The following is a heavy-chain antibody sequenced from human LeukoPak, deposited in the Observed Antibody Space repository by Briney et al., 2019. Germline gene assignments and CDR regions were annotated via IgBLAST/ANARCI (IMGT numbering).Heavy chain of an antibody. Sequence: GGSLRLSCAASGFTFINYAMSWVRQAPGKGLEWVSLISKSSDATYYAPSVKGRFTISRDNSKNTLYLQMNSPRAEDTAVYYCAKDLDSSGSWPAEYFQHWGQGTLVTVSS. J-gene: IGHJ1*01. D-gene: IGHD3-22*01. CDR1: GFTFINYA. V-gene: IGHV3-23*01. CDR2: ISKSSDAT. CDR3: AKDLDSSGSWPAEYFQH.